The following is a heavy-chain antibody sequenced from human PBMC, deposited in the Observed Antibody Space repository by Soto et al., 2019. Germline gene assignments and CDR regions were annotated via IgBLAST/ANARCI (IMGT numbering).Heavy chain of an antibody. D-gene: IGHD1-26*01. CDR2: IYYSGTT. Sequence: QVQLQESGPGLVKPSQTLSLTCTVSGGSISSGDSYWSWIRQPPGKGLEWIGYIYYSGTTYYNPSLKSRVTLSVDTSKNQFSLKLSSVTAADTAVYYCARVIGSYHQLDDWGQGTRVTVSS. V-gene: IGHV4-30-4*01. CDR3: ARVIGSYHQLDD. J-gene: IGHJ4*02. CDR1: GGSISSGDSY.